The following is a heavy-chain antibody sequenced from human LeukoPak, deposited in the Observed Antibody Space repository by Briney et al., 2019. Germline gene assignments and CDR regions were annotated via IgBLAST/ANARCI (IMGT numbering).Heavy chain of an antibody. CDR1: GFTFSSYE. V-gene: IGHV3-48*03. CDR3: ARMVSSGWYISGNDY. CDR2: ISSSGSSI. D-gene: IGHD6-19*01. Sequence: GGSLRLSCAASGFTFSSYEMNWVRQAPGKGLEWVSYISSSGSSIYYADSVKGRFTISRDSAKTSVYLQVNSLTAEDTAVYYCARMVSSGWYISGNDYWGQGTLVTVSS. J-gene: IGHJ4*02.